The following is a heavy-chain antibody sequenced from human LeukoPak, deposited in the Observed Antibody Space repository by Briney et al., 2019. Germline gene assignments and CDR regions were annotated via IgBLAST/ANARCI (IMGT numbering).Heavy chain of an antibody. CDR2: IIPILGIA. CDR3: ARGGVNYYDSSGYDY. Sequence: SVKVSCKASGCTFSSYAISWVRQAPGQGLEWMGRIIPILGIANYAQKFQGRVTITADKSTSTAYMELSSLRFEDTAVYYCARGGVNYYDSSGYDYWGQGTLVTVSS. V-gene: IGHV1-69*04. CDR1: GCTFSSYA. J-gene: IGHJ4*02. D-gene: IGHD3-22*01.